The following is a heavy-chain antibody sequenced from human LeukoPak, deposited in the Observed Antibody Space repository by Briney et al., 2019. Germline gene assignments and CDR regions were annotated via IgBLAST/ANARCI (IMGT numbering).Heavy chain of an antibody. D-gene: IGHD6-13*01. CDR1: GGSISSYY. J-gene: IGHJ6*03. CDR2: IYTSGST. Sequence: PSETLSLTCTVSGGSISSYYWSWIRQPAGKGLEWIGRIYTSGSTNYNPSLTSRVTMSVDTSKNQFSLKLSSVTAADTAVYYCARDAYSSSWYLGGNYYYYMDVWGKGTTVTISS. V-gene: IGHV4-4*07. CDR3: ARDAYSSSWYLGGNYYYYMDV.